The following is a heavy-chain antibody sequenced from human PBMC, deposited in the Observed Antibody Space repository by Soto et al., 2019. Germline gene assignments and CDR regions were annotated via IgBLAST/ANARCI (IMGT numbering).Heavy chain of an antibody. D-gene: IGHD3-16*02. J-gene: IGHJ4*02. Sequence: SETLSLTCAVYGGSFSGYYWSWIRQPPGKGLEWIGEINHSGSTNYNPSLKSRVTISVDTSKNQFSLKLSSVTAADTAVYYCARGGSYDYVWGSYRLTPFDYWGQGTLVTVSS. CDR3: ARGGSYDYVWGSYRLTPFDY. V-gene: IGHV4-34*01. CDR2: INHSGST. CDR1: GGSFSGYY.